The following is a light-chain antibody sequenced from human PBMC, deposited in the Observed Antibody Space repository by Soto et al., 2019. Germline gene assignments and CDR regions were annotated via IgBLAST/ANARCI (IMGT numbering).Light chain of an antibody. J-gene: IGKJ5*01. CDR2: DAS. V-gene: IGKV3-11*01. Sequence: EIVLTQSPGTLSLSPGGEATLSCRASQNVDSNYLAWYQQKPGQAPRLLIYDASNRATGIPARFSGSGSGTDFTLTISSLEPDDFAVYYCQQRADWPITFGQGTRLEIK. CDR3: QQRADWPIT. CDR1: QNVDSNY.